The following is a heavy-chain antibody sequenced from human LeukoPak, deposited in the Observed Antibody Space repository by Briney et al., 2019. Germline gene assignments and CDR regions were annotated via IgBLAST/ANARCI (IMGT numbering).Heavy chain of an antibody. D-gene: IGHD1-26*01. V-gene: IGHV4-38-2*02. CDR1: GYSICSGYY. CDR2: IYHDGNT. J-gene: IGHJ4*02. CDR3: ARFFRTVWELPYY. Sequence: SESLSLTSSVSGYSICSGYYWGWIRQPPGRGLEGIGNIYHDGNTYYKPSLKSRVTISVDTSKNQFSLRLSSVTAADTAVYYCARFFRTVWELPYYWGPGTLVTVSS.